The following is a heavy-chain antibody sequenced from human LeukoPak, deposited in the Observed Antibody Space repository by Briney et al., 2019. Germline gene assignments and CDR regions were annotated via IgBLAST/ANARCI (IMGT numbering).Heavy chain of an antibody. D-gene: IGHD1-1*01. J-gene: IGHJ4*02. Sequence: SETLSLTCAVSGGSISSSNWWSWVRQPPGKGLEWIGEIYHSGSTNYNPSLKSRVTISVDKSKNQFSLKLSSVTAADTAVYYCARDRGTWNDDGFDYWGQGTLVTVSS. CDR2: IYHSGST. V-gene: IGHV4-4*02. CDR1: GGSISSSNW. CDR3: ARDRGTWNDDGFDY.